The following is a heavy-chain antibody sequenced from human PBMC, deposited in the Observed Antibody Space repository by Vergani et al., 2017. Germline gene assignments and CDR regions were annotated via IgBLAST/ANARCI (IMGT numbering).Heavy chain of an antibody. J-gene: IGHJ5*02. CDR3: ARDVLYPSDP. V-gene: IGHV3-7*01. CDR1: GFNFNKYW. CDR2: IKTDGSEK. Sequence: EGQLVESGGGLVQPGGSLRLSCAASGFNFNKYWMSWVRQAPGKGLEWVANIKTDGSEKYYVDSVKGRFTISRDNAKNSLYLQMNSLRVEDTAVYFCARDVLYPSDPWGQGTLVTVSS. D-gene: IGHD2-8*01.